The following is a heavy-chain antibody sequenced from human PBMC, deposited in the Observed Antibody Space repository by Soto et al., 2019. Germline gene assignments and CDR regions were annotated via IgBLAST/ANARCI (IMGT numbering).Heavy chain of an antibody. CDR1: GGSISSGGYY. D-gene: IGHD6-13*01. Sequence: SETLSLTCTVSGGSISSGGYYWSWIRQHPGKGLEWIGYIYYSGSTYYNPSLKSRVTISVDTSKNQFSLKLSSVTAADTAVYYCARVECTVPEPGIAAGGCWFDPWGQGTLVTVSS. CDR2: IYYSGST. CDR3: ARVECTVPEPGIAAGGCWFDP. V-gene: IGHV4-31*03. J-gene: IGHJ5*02.